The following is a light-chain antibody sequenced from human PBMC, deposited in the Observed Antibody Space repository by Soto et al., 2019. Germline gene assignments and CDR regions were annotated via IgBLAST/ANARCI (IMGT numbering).Light chain of an antibody. J-gene: IGKJ5*01. CDR2: GAS. Sequence: IVMTQFPATLSLPPWERATLSCRASQSVSSGFLAWYQQKPGQAPRLLIYGASSRATGIPDRFSGSGSGTDFTLTISRLEPEDFAVYYCQQYGSSLWKFGQGTRLEI. CDR1: QSVSSGF. V-gene: IGKV3-20*01. CDR3: QQYGSSLWK.